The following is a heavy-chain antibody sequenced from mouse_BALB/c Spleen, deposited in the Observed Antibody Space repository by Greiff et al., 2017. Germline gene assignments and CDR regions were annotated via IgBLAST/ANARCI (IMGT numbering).Heavy chain of an antibody. Sequence: QVQLQQPGAELVKPGASVKLSCKASGYTFTSYWMHWVKQRPGQGLEWIGEINPSNGRTNYNEKFKSKATLTVDKSSSTAYMQLSSLTSEDSAVYYCALDSSGYVPYWGQGTLVTVSA. V-gene: IGHV1S81*02. CDR2: INPSNGRT. D-gene: IGHD3-2*01. J-gene: IGHJ3*01. CDR1: GYTFTSYW. CDR3: ALDSSGYVPY.